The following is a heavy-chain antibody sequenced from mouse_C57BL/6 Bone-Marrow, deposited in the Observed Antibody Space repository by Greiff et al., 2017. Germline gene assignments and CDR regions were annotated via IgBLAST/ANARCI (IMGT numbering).Heavy chain of an antibody. V-gene: IGHV1-19*01. J-gene: IGHJ4*01. D-gene: IGHD6-1*01. CDR3: ARGGSLGDY. Sequence: VQLKESGPVLVKPGASVKMSCKASGYTFTDYYMNWVKQSHGKSLEWIGVINPYNGGTSYNQKFKGKDTLTVDKSSSTAYMELNSLTSEDSAVYYCARGGSLGDYWGQGTSVTVAS. CDR2: INPYNGGT. CDR1: GYTFTDYY.